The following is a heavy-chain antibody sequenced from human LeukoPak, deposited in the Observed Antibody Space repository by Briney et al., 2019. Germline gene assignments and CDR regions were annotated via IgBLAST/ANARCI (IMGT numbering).Heavy chain of an antibody. V-gene: IGHV4-39*01. J-gene: IGHJ4*02. CDR3: ARQLGYGSSGYYYSRYPYYFDY. CDR1: GGSISSSSYY. Sequence: SETLSLTCTVSGGSISSSSYYWGWIRQPPGKGLEWIGSIYYSGSTYYNPSLKSRVTISVDTSKNQFSLKLSSVTAADTAVNYCARQLGYGSSGYYYSRYPYYFDYWGQGTLVTVSS. D-gene: IGHD3-22*01. CDR2: IYYSGST.